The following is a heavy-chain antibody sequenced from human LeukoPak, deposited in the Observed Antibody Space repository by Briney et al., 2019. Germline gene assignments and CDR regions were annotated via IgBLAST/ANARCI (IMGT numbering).Heavy chain of an antibody. D-gene: IGHD5-18*01. CDR3: ARDQKASDTDVDTAMVDDAFDI. Sequence: PGGSLRLSCAASGFTFSSYAMRWVRQAPGKGLEYVSAISSNGGSTYYANSVKGRFTISRDNSKNTLYLQMGSLRAEDMAVYYCARDQKASDTDVDTAMVDDAFDIWGQGTMVTVSS. V-gene: IGHV3-64*01. CDR2: ISSNGGST. CDR1: GFTFSSYA. J-gene: IGHJ3*02.